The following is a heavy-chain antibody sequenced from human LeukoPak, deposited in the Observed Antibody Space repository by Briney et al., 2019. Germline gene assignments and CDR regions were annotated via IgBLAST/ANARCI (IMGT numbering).Heavy chain of an antibody. CDR3: ARAPKLSEPRIAAATKEPYYYMDV. CDR2: IYHSGST. Sequence: SETLSLTCTVSGYSISSGYYWGWIRQPPGKGLEWIGSIYHSGSTYYNPSLKSRVTISVDTSKNQFSLKLSSVTAADTAVYYCARAPKLSEPRIAAATKEPYYYMDVWGKGTTVTVSS. J-gene: IGHJ6*03. D-gene: IGHD6-13*01. V-gene: IGHV4-38-2*02. CDR1: GYSISSGYY.